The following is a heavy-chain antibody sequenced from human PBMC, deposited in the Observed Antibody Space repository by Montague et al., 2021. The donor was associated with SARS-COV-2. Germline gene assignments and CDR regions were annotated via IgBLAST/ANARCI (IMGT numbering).Heavy chain of an antibody. J-gene: IGHJ3*01. V-gene: IGHV4-59*01. CDR1: GGPISSYF. Sequence: SETLSLTCTVSGGPISSYFWSWIRQPPGKGLEWIGYIYSSGSTNYNPSLKSRVTISVDTSKNQFSLKLSSVTAADTAVYYCARWGLCGGNPGDGALDFWGRGTMVTVSS. CDR2: IYSSGST. D-gene: IGHD2-15*01. CDR3: ARWGLCGGNPGDGALDF.